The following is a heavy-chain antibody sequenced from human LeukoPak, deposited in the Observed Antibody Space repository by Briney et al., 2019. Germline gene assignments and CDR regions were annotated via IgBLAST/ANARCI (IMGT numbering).Heavy chain of an antibody. J-gene: IGHJ3*02. Sequence: GESLKISFKGSGYSFTSYWIGWVRQMPGKGLEWMGIIYPGDSDTRYSPSFQGLVTISADKSISTAYLQWSSLKASDTAMYYCARRKCYYDSSQTTHAFDIWGQGTMVTVSS. CDR3: ARRKCYYDSSQTTHAFDI. CDR2: IYPGDSDT. D-gene: IGHD3-22*01. V-gene: IGHV5-51*01. CDR1: GYSFTSYW.